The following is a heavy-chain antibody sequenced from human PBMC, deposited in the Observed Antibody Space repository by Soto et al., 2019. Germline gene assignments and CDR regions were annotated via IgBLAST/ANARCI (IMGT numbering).Heavy chain of an antibody. J-gene: IGHJ4*02. CDR1: GGSLSRYY. CDR3: ATSTGWPGFDF. Sequence: SDTLSLTCSVSGGSLSRYYCSWVRQPPGKGLEWIGHMHYSGNTRYSPSLKSRATVSLDTSKNQFSLKLSSVTAADTAVYYCATSTGWPGFDFWGQGTLVTVSS. CDR2: MHYSGNT. V-gene: IGHV4-59*08. D-gene: IGHD2-8*02.